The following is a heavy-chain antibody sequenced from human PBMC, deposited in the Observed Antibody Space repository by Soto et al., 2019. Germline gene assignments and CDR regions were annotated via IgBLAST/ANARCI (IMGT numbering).Heavy chain of an antibody. CDR1: GRSMISYY. D-gene: IGHD3-3*02. CDR3: AREGDDRHFFFDS. J-gene: IGHJ4*02. Sequence: QLQESGPGLVKLSETLSLICNVSGRSMISYYWSWLRQPAGRGLDWIGRLYTGGNTNYNPSLTSRVTMSMDTSKSQFSLKLTSVTAADTAVYYCAREGDDRHFFFDSWGQGTLVTVSS. V-gene: IGHV4-4*07. CDR2: LYTGGNT.